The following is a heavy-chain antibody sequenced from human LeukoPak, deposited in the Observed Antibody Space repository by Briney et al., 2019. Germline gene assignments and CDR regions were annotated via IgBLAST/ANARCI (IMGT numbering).Heavy chain of an antibody. J-gene: IGHJ4*02. CDR2: IGASGGST. V-gene: IGHV3-23*01. CDR1: GFTFSSYA. Sequence: PGGSLRLSCATSGFTFSSYAMSWVRQAPGKGLEWVSGIGASGGSTYYADSVKGRFTISRDNSKNTLYLQMNSLRAEDTAVYYCAREASHSGWTYIDYWGQGTLVTVSS. CDR3: AREASHSGWTYIDY. D-gene: IGHD6-19*01.